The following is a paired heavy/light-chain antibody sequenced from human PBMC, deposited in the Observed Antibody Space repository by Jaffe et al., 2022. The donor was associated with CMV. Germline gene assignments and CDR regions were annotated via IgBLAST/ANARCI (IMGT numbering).Heavy chain of an antibody. CDR2: IYPGDSNT. CDR1: GYSFESYW. V-gene: IGHV5-51*01. Sequence: EVQLVQSGAEVKKAGEPLKISCKTSGYSFESYWIAWVRQMPGKGLEWMGIIYPGDSNTRYSPSSQGQVIISVDKSISTAYLQWSSLKTSDTAIYYCARLRGFGDLLSGGWFDPWGQGTLVTVSS. J-gene: IGHJ5*02. CDR3: ARLRGFGDLLSGGWFDP. D-gene: IGHD3-10*01.
Light chain of an antibody. CDR2: AAS. V-gene: IGKV1-39*01. J-gene: IGKJ4*01. Sequence: DIQMTQSPSSLSASVGDRVTITCRASQSIASDLNWYQQKPGKAPKLLIYAASNLPGGVPSRFSGSASGTDFTLTISSLQPEDFATYSCQQSHTTPLTFGGGTKVEIK. CDR3: QQSHTTPLT. CDR1: QSIASD.